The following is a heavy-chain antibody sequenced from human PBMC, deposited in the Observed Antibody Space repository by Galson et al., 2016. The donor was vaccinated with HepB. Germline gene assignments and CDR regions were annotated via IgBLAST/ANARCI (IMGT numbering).Heavy chain of an antibody. Sequence: SETLSLTCSVSGGSISTFYWSWIRQTPEKGLQWIGNIFNTGSTYYNPSLKSRLTISVDTSKNQFSLKLNSVTAADTAIYYCPREWAVALNRIDPWGQGILVTVSS. CDR2: IFNTGST. D-gene: IGHD6-19*01. V-gene: IGHV4-59*01. J-gene: IGHJ5*02. CDR1: GGSISTFY. CDR3: PREWAVALNRIDP.